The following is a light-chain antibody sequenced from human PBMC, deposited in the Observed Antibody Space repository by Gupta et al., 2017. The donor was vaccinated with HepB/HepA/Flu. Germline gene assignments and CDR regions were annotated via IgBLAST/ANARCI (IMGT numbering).Light chain of an antibody. Sequence: DIQMTQSPSSLSVSVGDRVTITCRARQGISTYLNWYQQKPGKAPNLLIYGASNLQSGVPSRFSGSGSGTHFTLTISRLQPEDFATYYCQQSHSSPRTFGHGTTVDVK. V-gene: IGKV1-39*01. J-gene: IGKJ3*01. CDR1: QGISTY. CDR2: GAS. CDR3: QQSHSSPRT.